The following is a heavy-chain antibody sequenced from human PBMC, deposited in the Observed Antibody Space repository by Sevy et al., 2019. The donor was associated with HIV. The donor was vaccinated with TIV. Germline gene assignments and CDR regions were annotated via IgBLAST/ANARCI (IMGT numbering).Heavy chain of an antibody. CDR3: GRDHPPQGAYGLEMLAY. D-gene: IGHD5-12*01. J-gene: IGHJ4*02. CDR1: GFTFSDYY. CDR2: ISSNSDRI. V-gene: IGHV3-11*01. Sequence: GGSLRLSCAASGFTFSDYYMSWIRQAPGKGLEWLTYISSNSDRIYYADSVKGRFTISRDNAKNSLYLQMNRLRDADTAVYYCGRDHPPQGAYGLEMLAYWGQGTLVTVSS.